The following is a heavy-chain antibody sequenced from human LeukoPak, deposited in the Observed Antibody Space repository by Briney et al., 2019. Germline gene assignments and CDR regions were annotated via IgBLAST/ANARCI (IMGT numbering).Heavy chain of an antibody. CDR1: GYTFTDYY. D-gene: IGHD3-9*01. CDR2: INPNNGGT. V-gene: IGHV1-2*02. CDR3: ARGKDVLRYFDWTNNNWFDP. J-gene: IGHJ5*02. Sequence: ASVKVSCKASGYTFTDYYLHWVRQAPGQGLEWMGWINPNNGGTHYAQKFQGRVTMTRDTSISAAYMELSRLRSDDTAVYYCARGKDVLRYFDWTNNNWFDPWGQGTLVTVSS.